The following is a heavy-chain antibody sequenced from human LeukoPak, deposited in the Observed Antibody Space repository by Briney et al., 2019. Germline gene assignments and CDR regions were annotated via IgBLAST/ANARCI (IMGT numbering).Heavy chain of an antibody. Sequence: GGSLRLSCTTSGISFNTYSMSWVRQAPGKGLEWVSAINDDTPYYTDSVKGRFTVSRDNSRDTLYLHLNSLRAEDTAIYYCAKEYDLWHEQGNWFDTWGQGVLVTVSS. J-gene: IGHJ5*02. V-gene: IGHV3-23*01. CDR2: INDDTP. CDR3: AKEYDLWHEQGNWFDT. D-gene: IGHD3-3*01. CDR1: GISFNTYS.